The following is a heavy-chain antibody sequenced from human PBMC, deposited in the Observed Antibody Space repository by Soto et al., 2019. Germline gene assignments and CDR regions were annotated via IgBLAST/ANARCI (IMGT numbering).Heavy chain of an antibody. CDR3: ARKCEDSSSLCYYGMDV. V-gene: IGHV1-2*04. CDR2: INPNSGGT. D-gene: IGHD6-6*01. J-gene: IGHJ6*02. CDR1: GYTFTGYY. Sequence: ASVKVSCKASGYTFTGYYMHWVRQAPGQGLEWMGWINPNSGGTNYAQKFQGWVTMTRDTSISTAYMELSRLRSDDTAVYYCARKCEDSSSLCYYGMDVWGQGTTVTVSS.